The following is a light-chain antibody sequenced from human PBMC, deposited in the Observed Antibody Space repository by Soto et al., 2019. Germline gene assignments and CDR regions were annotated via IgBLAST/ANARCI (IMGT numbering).Light chain of an antibody. Sequence: EIVLTQSPGTLSLSPGERATLSCRASQSVNSNFLAWYQQKPGQAPRLRIYGTPTRAAGVPDRFSGSGSGTDFTLAITRLEPEDFAMYYCQQYGRSPLMYAFGQGTKL. CDR1: QSVNSNF. J-gene: IGKJ2*01. V-gene: IGKV3-20*01. CDR2: GTP. CDR3: QQYGRSPLMYA.